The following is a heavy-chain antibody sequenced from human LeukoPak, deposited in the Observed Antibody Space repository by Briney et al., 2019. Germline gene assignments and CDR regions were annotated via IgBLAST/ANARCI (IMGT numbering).Heavy chain of an antibody. Sequence: QPGGSLRLSCVVSGFTFSNAWMSWIRQAPGKGLEWVAVISYDGGSKYYADSVKGRFTISRDNSKNTLYLQMNSLRAEDTAVYYCARGSDVTLRYSASLLEPGPYYYGMDVWGQGTTVTVSS. CDR1: GFTFSNAW. J-gene: IGHJ6*02. V-gene: IGHV3-30*03. CDR3: ARGSDVTLRYSASLLEPGPYYYGMDV. D-gene: IGHD3-9*01. CDR2: ISYDGGSK.